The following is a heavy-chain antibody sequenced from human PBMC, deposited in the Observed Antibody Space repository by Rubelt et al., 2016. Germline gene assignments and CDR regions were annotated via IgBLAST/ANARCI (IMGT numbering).Heavy chain of an antibody. D-gene: IGHD5-12*01. CDR1: GYTFTRYG. CDR3: ASDPTTRFTSTGWFDP. V-gene: IGHV1-18*01. J-gene: IGHJ5*02. CDR2: ISAYNGNT. Sequence: QVQLVQSGAEVKKPGASVKVPCKASGYTFTRYGISWVRQAPGQGLEWMGWISAYNGNTNYAQKLQCRVTMTTDTSTSTAYMELRSLRSDDTAVYYCASDPTTRFTSTGWFDPWGQGTLVTVSS.